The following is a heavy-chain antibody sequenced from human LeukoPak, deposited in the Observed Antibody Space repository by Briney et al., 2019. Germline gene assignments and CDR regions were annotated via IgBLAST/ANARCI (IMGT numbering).Heavy chain of an antibody. CDR1: GYTFTSYG. CDR2: ISAYNGNT. Sequence: GASVKVSCKASGYTFTSYGISWVRQTPGQELEWMRWISAYNGNTNYAQKLQGRVTMTTDTSTSTAYMELRSLRSDDTAVYYCARDSGYGSGSYFDYWGQGTLVTVSS. D-gene: IGHD3-10*01. J-gene: IGHJ4*02. CDR3: ARDSGYGSGSYFDY. V-gene: IGHV1-18*01.